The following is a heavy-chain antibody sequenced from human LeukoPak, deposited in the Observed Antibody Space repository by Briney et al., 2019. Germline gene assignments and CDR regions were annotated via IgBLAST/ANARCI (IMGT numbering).Heavy chain of an antibody. Sequence: SETLSLTCTVSGGSISSGGYYWSWIRQPPGKGLEWIGYIYYSGSTNYNPSLKSRVTISVDTSKNQFSLKLSSVTAADTAVYYCASKQWLVNGAFDIWGQGTMVTVSS. J-gene: IGHJ3*02. CDR3: ASKQWLVNGAFDI. CDR2: IYYSGST. V-gene: IGHV4-61*08. D-gene: IGHD6-19*01. CDR1: GGSISSGGYY.